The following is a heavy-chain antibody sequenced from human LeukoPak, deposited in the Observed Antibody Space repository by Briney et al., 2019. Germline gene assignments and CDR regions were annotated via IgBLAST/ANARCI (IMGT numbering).Heavy chain of an antibody. D-gene: IGHD2-2*01. J-gene: IGHJ3*02. CDR1: GYSFTSYW. Sequence: GESLKISGKGSGYSFTSYWIGWVRKMPGKGLEWMGIIYPGDSDTRYSPSFQGQVTISADKSISTAYLQWSSLKASDTAMYYCARQDIVVVPAAPYTFDIWGQGTMVTVSS. CDR2: IYPGDSDT. V-gene: IGHV5-51*01. CDR3: ARQDIVVVPAAPYTFDI.